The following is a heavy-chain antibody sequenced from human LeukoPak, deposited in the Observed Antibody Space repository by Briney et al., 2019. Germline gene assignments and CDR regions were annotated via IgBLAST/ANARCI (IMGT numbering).Heavy chain of an antibody. D-gene: IGHD2-2*03. CDR3: VRQGDGYCSSTNCLFSFDS. CDR2: IYYSGNT. Sequence: SETLSLTCTVSGDSISISSYFWGWIRQSPGKGLEWIASIYYSGNTYYNPSLKSRVTISEDTSKNQFSLKLSSVAAADAAVYYCVRQGDGYCSSTNCLFSFDSWGQGTLVTVSS. CDR1: GDSISISSYF. J-gene: IGHJ4*02. V-gene: IGHV4-39*01.